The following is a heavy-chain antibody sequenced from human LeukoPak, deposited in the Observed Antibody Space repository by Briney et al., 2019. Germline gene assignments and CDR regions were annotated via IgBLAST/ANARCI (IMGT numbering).Heavy chain of an antibody. Sequence: ASVKVSCKASSYTFTSYGISWVRQAPGQGLEWMGWISAYNGNTNYAQKLQGRVTMTTDTSTSTAYMELRSLRSDDTAVYYCARSLPYDFWSGYYFDLGWFDPWGQGTLVTVSS. J-gene: IGHJ5*02. V-gene: IGHV1-18*01. CDR2: ISAYNGNT. D-gene: IGHD3-3*01. CDR1: SYTFTSYG. CDR3: ARSLPYDFWSGYYFDLGWFDP.